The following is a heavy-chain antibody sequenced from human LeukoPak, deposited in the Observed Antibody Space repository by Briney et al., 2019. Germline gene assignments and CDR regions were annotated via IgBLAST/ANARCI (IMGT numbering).Heavy chain of an antibody. CDR2: IYTSGNT. D-gene: IGHD6-13*01. J-gene: IGHJ4*02. CDR1: GGSISSDNYY. V-gene: IGHV4-61*02. Sequence: NASQTLSLTCTVSGGSISSDNYYWSWIRQPAGKGLEWIGRIYTSGNTNYNPSLKSRVTMSLDTSKNQFSLKLSSVTAADTAVYYCATYSSSWSGGYWGQGTLITVSS. CDR3: ATYSSSWSGGY.